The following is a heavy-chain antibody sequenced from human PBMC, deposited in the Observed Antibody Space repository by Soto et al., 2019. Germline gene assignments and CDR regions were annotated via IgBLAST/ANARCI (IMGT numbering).Heavy chain of an antibody. J-gene: IGHJ4*02. V-gene: IGHV4-30-4*01. D-gene: IGHD3-22*01. CDR2: IYYSGST. CDR1: GGSISSGDYY. CDR3: ARDKRHYYDSSGYYSTFFDY. Sequence: SETLSLTCTVSGGSISSGDYYWSWIRQPPGKGLEWIGYIYYSGSTYYNPSLKSRVTISVDTSKNQFSLKLSSVTAADTAVYYCARDKRHYYDSSGYYSTFFDYWGQGTLVTVSS.